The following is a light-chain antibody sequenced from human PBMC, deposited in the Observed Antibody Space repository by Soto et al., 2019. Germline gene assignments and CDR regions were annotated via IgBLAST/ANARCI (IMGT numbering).Light chain of an antibody. CDR1: SSDVGDYNY. CDR2: EVR. Sequence: QSALTQPASVSGSPGQSITISCTGTSSDVGDYNYVSWYQHHPGKAPKVMIYEVRNRPSGVSNRFSGSKSGNTASLTISGLQAEDEADYYCSSYRGISTWVFGGGTKLTVL. J-gene: IGLJ3*02. V-gene: IGLV2-14*01. CDR3: SSYRGISTWV.